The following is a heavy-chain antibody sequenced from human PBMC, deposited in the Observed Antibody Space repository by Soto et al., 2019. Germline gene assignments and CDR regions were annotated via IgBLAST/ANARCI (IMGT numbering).Heavy chain of an antibody. CDR3: ARDNPHYDILTGYPDY. V-gene: IGHV3-7*01. Sequence: VGSLRLSCAASGFTFSSYWMSWVRQAPGKGLEWVANIKQDGSEKYYVDSVKGRFTISRDNAKNSLYLQMNSLRAEDTAVYYCARDNPHYDILTGYPDYWGQGTLVTVSS. CDR1: GFTFSSYW. J-gene: IGHJ4*02. D-gene: IGHD3-9*01. CDR2: IKQDGSEK.